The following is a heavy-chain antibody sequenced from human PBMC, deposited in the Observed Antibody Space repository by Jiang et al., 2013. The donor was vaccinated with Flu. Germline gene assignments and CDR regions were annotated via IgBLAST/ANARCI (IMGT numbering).Heavy chain of an antibody. Sequence: LLKPSETLSLTCTVSGGSISSSSYYWGWIRQPPGKGLEWIGSIYYSGSTYYNPSLKSRVTISVDTSKNQFSLKLSSVTAADTAVYYCASLPSYDFWSGYSRDAFDIWGQGTMVTVSS. D-gene: IGHD3-3*01. J-gene: IGHJ3*02. V-gene: IGHV4-39*01. CDR3: ASLPSYDFWSGYSRDAFDI. CDR1: GGSISSSSYY. CDR2: IYYSGST.